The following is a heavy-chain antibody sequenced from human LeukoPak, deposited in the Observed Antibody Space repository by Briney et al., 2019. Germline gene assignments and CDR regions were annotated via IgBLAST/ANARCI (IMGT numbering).Heavy chain of an antibody. J-gene: IGHJ4*02. CDR3: AREYPSYYFDMGFDY. V-gene: IGHV1-3*01. CDR2: INAASGDT. D-gene: IGHD3-22*01. CDR1: GYTFTTYA. Sequence: VASVKVSFKASGYTFTTYAMHWVRQAPGLRLEWMGWINAASGDTKYSQKFQDRVTITRDTSASTAYMELSSLRSEDTAVYYCAREYPSYYFDMGFDYWGQGTLVTVSS.